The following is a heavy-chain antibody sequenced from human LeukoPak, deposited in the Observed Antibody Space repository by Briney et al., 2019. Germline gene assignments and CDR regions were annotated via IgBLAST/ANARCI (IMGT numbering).Heavy chain of an antibody. V-gene: IGHV3-7*01. CDR1: GFSFSSSW. Sequence: PGGSLRLSCAASGFSFSSSWMGWVRQAPGKGLEWVANVQHIGGETYYVDSVKGRFTISRDNAKNSVYLQMNSLGADDTAVYYCATYSILNAREFRYWGQGTLVTVTS. CDR2: VQHIGGET. D-gene: IGHD4-11*01. J-gene: IGHJ1*01. CDR3: ATYSILNAREFRY.